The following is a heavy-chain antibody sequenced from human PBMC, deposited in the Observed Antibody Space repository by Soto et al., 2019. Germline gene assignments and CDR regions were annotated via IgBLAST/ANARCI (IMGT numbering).Heavy chain of an antibody. CDR2: ISYDGSNK. CDR3: AKDRVGYSSGWYMSDAFDI. J-gene: IGHJ3*02. Sequence: QVQLVESGGGVVQPGRSLRLSCAASGFTFSSYGMDWVHQAPGKGLEWVAVISYDGSNKYYADSVKGRFTISRDKSKNTLYLQMNSLRAEDTAVYYCAKDRVGYSSGWYMSDAFDIWGQGTMVTVSS. CDR1: GFTFSSYG. D-gene: IGHD6-19*01. V-gene: IGHV3-30*18.